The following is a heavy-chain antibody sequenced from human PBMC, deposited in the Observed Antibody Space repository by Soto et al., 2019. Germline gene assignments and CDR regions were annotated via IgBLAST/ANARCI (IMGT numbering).Heavy chain of an antibody. D-gene: IGHD4-17*01. J-gene: IGHJ4*02. Sequence: SETLSLTCDVSGASVSRNSYYWAWIRQLPGKGLEYIGHIYYTGTASYNPSLESRVTMSVDKSNNQFSLKLDSVTAADTAVYFCARKIKPNDRVATTSFDYWGQG. CDR2: IYYTGTA. CDR3: ARKIKPNDRVATTSFDY. V-gene: IGHV4-39*01. CDR1: GASVSRNSYY.